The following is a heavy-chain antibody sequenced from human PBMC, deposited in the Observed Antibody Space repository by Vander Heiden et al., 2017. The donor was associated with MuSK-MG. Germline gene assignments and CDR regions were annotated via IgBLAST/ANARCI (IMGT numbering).Heavy chain of an antibody. CDR2: IIPIFGIA. J-gene: IGHJ4*02. Sequence: QVQLVQSGAEVKKPGSSVKVSCKASGGTFSSYAISWVRQAPGQGLEWMGGIIPIFGIANYAQKFQGRVTITADKSTSTAYMELSSLRSEDTAVYYCARDDTNYYDSSGYPLTWGQGTLVTVSS. CDR1: GGTFSSYA. V-gene: IGHV1-69*17. CDR3: ARDDTNYYDSSGYPLT. D-gene: IGHD3-22*01.